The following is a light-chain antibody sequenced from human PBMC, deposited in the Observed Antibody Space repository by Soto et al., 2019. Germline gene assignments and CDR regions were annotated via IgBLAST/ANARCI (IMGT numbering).Light chain of an antibody. CDR2: EVS. V-gene: IGLV2-14*01. CDR3: GSYTSSSTLV. J-gene: IGLJ3*02. CDR1: SSDVGGYNY. Sequence: QSALTQPRSVSGSPGQSITISCTGTSSDVGGYNYVSWYQQHPGKAPKLLIYEVSNRPSGVSNRFSGSKSGNTASLTISGLQAEDEADYYCGSYTSSSTLVFGGGTKVTVL.